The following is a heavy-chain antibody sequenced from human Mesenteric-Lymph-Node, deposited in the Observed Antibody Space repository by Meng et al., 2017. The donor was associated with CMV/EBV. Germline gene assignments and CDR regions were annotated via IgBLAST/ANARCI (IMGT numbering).Heavy chain of an antibody. D-gene: IGHD6-13*01. CDR3: ARDGKDIATTGTGVWFDP. CDR2: ISPYNGNT. V-gene: IGHV1-18*01. J-gene: IGHJ5*02. CDR1: YPFPSNG. Sequence: YPFPSNGISWVRQAPGQGLEWMGWISPYNGNTPYAQQLQGRLTMPTDTSTSTVYMELRSLRADDTAVYYCARDGKDIATTGTGVWFDPWGQGTLVTVSS.